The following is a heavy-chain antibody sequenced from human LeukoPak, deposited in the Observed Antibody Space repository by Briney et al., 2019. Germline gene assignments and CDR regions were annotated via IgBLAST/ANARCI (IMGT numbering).Heavy chain of an antibody. CDR1: GFTFSSYG. D-gene: IGHD3-22*01. J-gene: IGHJ4*02. CDR2: ISGSGGST. CDR3: AKAPAYYDSSGYYFHYFDY. Sequence: PGGSLRFSCAGSGFTFSSYGMSWVRQAPGKGLEWVSAISGSGGSTYYADSVKGRLTISRDNSKNTLYVQMNSLRTEDTAVYYCAKAPAYYDSSGYYFHYFDYWGQGTLVTVSS. V-gene: IGHV3-23*01.